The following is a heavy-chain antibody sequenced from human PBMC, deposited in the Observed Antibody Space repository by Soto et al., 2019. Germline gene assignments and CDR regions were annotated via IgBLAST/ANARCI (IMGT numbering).Heavy chain of an antibody. D-gene: IGHD2-2*01. CDR3: ARDPRIPARYGMDV. J-gene: IGHJ6*02. CDR2: ISYDGSNK. Sequence: AGGSLRLSCAASGFTFSSYAMHWVRQAPGKGLEWVAVISYDGSNKYYADSVKGRFTISRDNSKNTLYLQMNSLRAEDTAVYYCARDPRIPARYGMDVWGQGTTVTVSS. CDR1: GFTFSSYA. V-gene: IGHV3-30-3*01.